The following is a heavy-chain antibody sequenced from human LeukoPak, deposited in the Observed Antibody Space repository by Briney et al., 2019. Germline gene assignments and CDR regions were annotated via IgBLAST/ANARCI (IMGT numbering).Heavy chain of an antibody. D-gene: IGHD2-2*01. CDR2: IIPIFGTA. CDR1: GGTFSSYA. J-gene: IGHJ6*02. CDR3: ARGCSSTSCYGYAGDYYYGMDV. Sequence: SVKVSFKASGGTFSSYAISWVRQAPGQGLEWMGGIIPIFGTANYAQKFQGRVTITADESTSTAYMELSSLRSEDTAVYYCARGCSSTSCYGYAGDYYYGMDVWGQGTAVTVSS. V-gene: IGHV1-69*01.